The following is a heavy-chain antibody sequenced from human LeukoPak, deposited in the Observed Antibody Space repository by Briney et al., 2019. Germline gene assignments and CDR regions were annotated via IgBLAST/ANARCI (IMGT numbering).Heavy chain of an antibody. CDR3: AGTAMVELIDY. CDR2: IYTSGST. V-gene: IGHV4-4*09. CDR1: GGSISSYY. Sequence: SETLSLTCTASGGSISSYYWSWIRQPPGKGLEWIGYIYTSGSTNYNPSLKSRVTISVDTSKNQFSLKLSSVTAADTAVYYCAGTAMVELIDYWGQGTLVTVSS. D-gene: IGHD5-18*01. J-gene: IGHJ4*02.